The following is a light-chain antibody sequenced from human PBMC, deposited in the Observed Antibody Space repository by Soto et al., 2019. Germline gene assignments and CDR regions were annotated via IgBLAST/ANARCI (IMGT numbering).Light chain of an antibody. J-gene: IGKJ4*01. CDR3: QQYNNWPLT. CDR2: GAS. V-gene: IGKV3-15*01. Sequence: VFTRSPATLSGAPGDSAPHSHRARHTIRDNSFAWYRQKPGQAPRLLIYGASTRATGIPARVSGSGSGTEFTLTISSLESEDFAVYYCQQYNNWPLTFGGGTKVE. CDR1: HTIRDNS.